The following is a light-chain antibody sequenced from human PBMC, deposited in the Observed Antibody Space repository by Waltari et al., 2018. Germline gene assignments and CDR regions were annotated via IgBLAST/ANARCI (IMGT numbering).Light chain of an antibody. CDR1: SGSVSYNYY. V-gene: IGLV8-61*01. J-gene: IGLJ3*02. Sequence: QTVVTQEPSFSVSPGGTVTLTCGLSSGSVSYNYYPIWFQQTPGQPPRTLIYSTNTRSSGVSDRFSGSILGNKAALTITGAQANDESDYYCVLYVGGGSWVFGGGTKLTVL. CDR3: VLYVGGGSWV. CDR2: STN.